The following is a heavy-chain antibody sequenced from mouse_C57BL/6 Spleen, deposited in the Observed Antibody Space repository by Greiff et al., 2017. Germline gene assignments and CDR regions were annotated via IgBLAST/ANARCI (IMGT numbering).Heavy chain of an antibody. D-gene: IGHD1-1*01. CDR3: ARDRDYGMAY. J-gene: IGHJ3*01. CDR1: GYSITSGYY. Sequence: VQLKQSGPGLVKPSQSLSLTCSVTGYSITSGYYWNWIRQFPGNKLEWMGYISYDGSNNYNPSLKNRISITRDTSKNQFFLKLNSVTTEDTATYYCARDRDYGMAYWGQGTLVTVSA. V-gene: IGHV3-6*01. CDR2: ISYDGSN.